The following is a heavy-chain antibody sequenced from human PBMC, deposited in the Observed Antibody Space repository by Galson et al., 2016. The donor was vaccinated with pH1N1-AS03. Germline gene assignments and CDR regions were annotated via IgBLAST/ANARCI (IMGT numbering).Heavy chain of an antibody. CDR1: GFTFNHYS. CDR3: ARTSGAYFGSAFDI. CDR2: ISSDSTTI. V-gene: IGHV3-48*04. D-gene: IGHD1-26*01. Sequence: SLRLSCAASGFTFNHYSMNWVRQAPGKGLEWASYISSDSTTIYYADSVKGRFTISRDNAKNSLYLQMNSLTAEDTAIYYCARTSGAYFGSAFDIWGQGTMVTVSS. J-gene: IGHJ3*02.